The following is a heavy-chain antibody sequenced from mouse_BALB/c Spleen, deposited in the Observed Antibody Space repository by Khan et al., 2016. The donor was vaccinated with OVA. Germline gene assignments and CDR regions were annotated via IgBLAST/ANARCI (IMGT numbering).Heavy chain of an antibody. CDR1: GYSITSGYG. D-gene: IGHD1-2*01. Sequence: VQLKEPGPGLVKPSQSLSLTCTVTGYSITSGYGWNWIRQFPGNKLEWMGYISYSGSTNYNPSLKSRISLTRDTSKNQFFLQLNSVTTEDTATYYCARTARIKYWGQGTTLTVSS. J-gene: IGHJ2*01. V-gene: IGHV3-2*02. CDR2: ISYSGST. CDR3: ARTARIKY.